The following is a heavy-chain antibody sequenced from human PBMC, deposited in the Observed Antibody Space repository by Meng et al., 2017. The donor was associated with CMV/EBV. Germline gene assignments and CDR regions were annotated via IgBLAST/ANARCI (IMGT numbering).Heavy chain of an antibody. D-gene: IGHD3-16*01. V-gene: IGHV4-39*01. CDR1: GGSISSSSYY. Sequence: SETLSLTCNVSGGSISSSSYYWGWIRQPPGKGLEWIGSIYYSGSTYYNPSLKSRVTISVDTSKNQFSLKLSSVTAADTAVYYCARLGQYRYFQHWGQGTLVTVSS. J-gene: IGHJ1*01. CDR2: IYYSGST. CDR3: ARLGQYRYFQH.